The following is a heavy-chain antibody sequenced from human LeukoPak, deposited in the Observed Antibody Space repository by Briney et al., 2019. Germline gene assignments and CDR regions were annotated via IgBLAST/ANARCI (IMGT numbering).Heavy chain of an antibody. V-gene: IGHV1-69*04. Sequence: ASVKVSCKASGGTFSAYGITWVRQAPGQGLEWMGKIVPLLDVTDYGQRFQGRVTITADKSTTTVYMELSSLTSEDTAVYYCTRQAHGYYDFWGQGTLVIVSS. CDR3: TRQAHGYYDF. J-gene: IGHJ4*02. CDR1: GGTFSAYG. CDR2: IVPLLDVT.